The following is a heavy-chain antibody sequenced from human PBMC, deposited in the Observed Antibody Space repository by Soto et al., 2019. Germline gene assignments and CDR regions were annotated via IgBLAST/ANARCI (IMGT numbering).Heavy chain of an antibody. CDR1: GDSISSGDYY. J-gene: IGHJ4*02. CDR2: IYHTGNT. CDR3: TKELIPVQYDSSGPVAG. D-gene: IGHD3-22*01. V-gene: IGHV4-30-4*01. Sequence: QVKLQESGPGLVKPSQTLSLTCTVSGDSISSGDYYWRWIRQPPGKGLEWIGYIYHTGNTYYNPSLKSRVSISLDTSKNQFSLKLSSVTAADTAVYYCTKELIPVQYDSSGPVAGWGQGTLGTVSS.